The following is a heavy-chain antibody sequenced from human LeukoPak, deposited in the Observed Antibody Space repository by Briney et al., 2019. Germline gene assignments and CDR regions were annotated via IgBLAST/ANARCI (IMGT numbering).Heavy chain of an antibody. CDR3: VKGPRPDIAVAHTVEN. CDR1: GFIFSNYA. Sequence: GGSLRLSCAASGFIFSNYAMSWVRQVPGRGLEWVSTISSRGDSTYVADSVKGRFTISRDNSKNSLYLQMNTVRAEDTAVYYCVKGPRPDIAVAHTVENWGQGTLVTVSS. V-gene: IGHV3-23*01. CDR2: ISSRGDST. D-gene: IGHD6-19*01. J-gene: IGHJ4*02.